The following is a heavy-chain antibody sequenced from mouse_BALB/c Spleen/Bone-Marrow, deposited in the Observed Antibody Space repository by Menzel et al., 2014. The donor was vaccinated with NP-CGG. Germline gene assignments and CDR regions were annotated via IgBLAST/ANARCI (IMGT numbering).Heavy chain of an antibody. CDR2: INPYNDGT. J-gene: IGHJ3*01. D-gene: IGHD1-1*01. CDR3: ARTYYYGSNLFAY. V-gene: IGHV1-14*01. Sequence: VQLKDSGPELVKPGASVKMSCKASGYTFTSYVMHWVKQKPGQGLEWIGYINPYNDGTKYNEKFKGKALLTSDKSSSTAYMELSSLTSEDSAVYYCARTYYYGSNLFAYWGQGTLVTVSA. CDR1: GYTFTSYV.